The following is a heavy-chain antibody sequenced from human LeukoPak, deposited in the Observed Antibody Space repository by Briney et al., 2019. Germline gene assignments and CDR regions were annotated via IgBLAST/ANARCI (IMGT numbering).Heavy chain of an antibody. CDR3: ASTGDDY. Sequence: GGSLRLSCAASAFSFSAYSMNWVRQAPGKGLEWVSYISSSSRTTYYADSVKGRFTISRDNAKNSLYLRMNSLRAEDTAIYYCASTGDDYWGQGTLVTVSS. CDR2: ISSSSRTT. J-gene: IGHJ4*02. CDR1: AFSFSAYS. D-gene: IGHD7-27*01. V-gene: IGHV3-48*01.